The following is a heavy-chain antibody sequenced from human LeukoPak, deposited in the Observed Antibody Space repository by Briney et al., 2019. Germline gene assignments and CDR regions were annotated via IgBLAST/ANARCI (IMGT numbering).Heavy chain of an antibody. CDR3: AKSGSNRHYFDY. V-gene: IGHV3-9*01. J-gene: IGHJ4*02. CDR1: GFTFDDFA. CDR2: ISWIRGRI. Sequence: GGSLRLSCAPSGFTFDDFAMHGVRQAPGRGLGWVSGISWIRGRIGYADSVTGRFTISRDNAKNSRYLQMNSLRAEDTALYYGAKSGSNRHYFDYWGQGTLVTVSS. D-gene: IGHD3-22*01.